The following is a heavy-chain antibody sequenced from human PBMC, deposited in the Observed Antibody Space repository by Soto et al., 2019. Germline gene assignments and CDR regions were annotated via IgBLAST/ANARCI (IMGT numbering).Heavy chain of an antibody. CDR2: IYYRGST. V-gene: IGHV4-59*01. Sequence: QVQLQESGPGLVKPSETLSLTCTVSGGSISSYYWSWIRQPPGKGLEWIGYIYYRGSTNYNPSLKSLVPMSVDTSKNPFSLKLSSVTAADTAMYCCARVHWDFDLWGRGTLVTVSS. CDR1: GGSISSYY. CDR3: ARVHWDFDL. J-gene: IGHJ2*01.